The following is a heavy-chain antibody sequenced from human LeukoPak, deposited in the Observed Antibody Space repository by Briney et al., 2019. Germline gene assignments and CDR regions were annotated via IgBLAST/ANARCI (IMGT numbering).Heavy chain of an antibody. CDR1: GYSISSGYY. V-gene: IGHV4-38-2*01. CDR2: IYHSGST. J-gene: IGHJ4*02. D-gene: IGHD3-22*01. CDR3: ARLGYYDSSGYYPRSYFDY. Sequence: SETLSLTCAVSGYSISSGYYWGWIRQPPGKGLEWIGSIYHSGSTYYNPSLKSRGTISVDTSKNQFSLKLSSVTAADTAVYYCARLGYYDSSGYYPRSYFDYWGQGTLVTVSS.